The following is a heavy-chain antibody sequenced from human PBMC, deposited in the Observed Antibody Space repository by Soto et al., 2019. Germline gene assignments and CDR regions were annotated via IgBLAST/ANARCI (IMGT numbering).Heavy chain of an antibody. CDR1: GFTFSSYG. J-gene: IGHJ4*02. V-gene: IGHV3-30*18. Sequence: GGSLRLSCAASGFTFSSYGMHWVRQAPGKGLEWVAVISYDGSNKYYADSVKGRFTISRDNSKNTLYLQMNSLRAEDTAVYYCAKDSAAAFDYWGQGTLVTVSS. CDR2: ISYDGSNK. CDR3: AKDSAAAFDY. D-gene: IGHD6-13*01.